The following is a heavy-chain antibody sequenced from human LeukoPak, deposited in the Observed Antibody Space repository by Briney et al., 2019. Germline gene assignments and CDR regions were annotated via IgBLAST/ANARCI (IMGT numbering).Heavy chain of an antibody. CDR2: INHSGST. CDR1: GGSFSGYY. V-gene: IGHV4-34*01. Sequence: SETLSLTCAVYGGSFSGYYWSWIRQPPGKGLEWIGEINHSGSTNYNPSLKSRVTISVDTSKNQFSLKLSSVTAADTAVYYCARDWTVGGQGTLVTVSS. CDR3: ARDWTV. J-gene: IGHJ4*02. D-gene: IGHD3/OR15-3a*01.